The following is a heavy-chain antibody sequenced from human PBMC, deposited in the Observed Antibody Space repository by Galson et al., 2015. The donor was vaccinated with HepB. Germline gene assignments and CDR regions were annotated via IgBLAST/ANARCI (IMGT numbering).Heavy chain of an antibody. CDR3: ARQLAYCVANTCQIFFDY. Sequence: CAISGDSVSSNSAAWNWIRQSPSRGLEWLGRTHYRSKWYNSYAVSVKSRITINPDTTKNQFSLQLNSVTPEDTAIYYCARQLAYCVANTCQIFFDYWGQGTLVTVSS. CDR1: GDSVSSNSAA. J-gene: IGHJ4*02. D-gene: IGHD2-21*01. V-gene: IGHV6-1*01. CDR2: THYRSKWYN.